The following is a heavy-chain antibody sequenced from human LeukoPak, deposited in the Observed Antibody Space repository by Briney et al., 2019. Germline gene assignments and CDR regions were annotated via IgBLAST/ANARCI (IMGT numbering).Heavy chain of an antibody. V-gene: IGHV4-59*08. D-gene: IGHD6-6*01. CDR2: IYYSGST. CDR1: GGSISSYY. CDR3: ARHAEDSSSSAGEYYFDY. J-gene: IGHJ4*02. Sequence: SETLSLTCTVSGGSISSYYWSWIRQPPGKGLEWIGYIYYSGSTNYNPSLKSRVTISVDTSKNQFSLKLSSVTAADTAVYYCARHAEDSSSSAGEYYFDYWGQGTLVTVSS.